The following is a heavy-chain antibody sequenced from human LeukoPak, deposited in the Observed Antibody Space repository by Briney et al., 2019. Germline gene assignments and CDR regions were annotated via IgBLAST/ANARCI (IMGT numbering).Heavy chain of an antibody. Sequence: PGGSLRLSCAASGFTVSSNYMSWVRQAPGKGLECVSVIYSGGSTYYADSVKGRFTISRDNSKNTLYLQMNSLRAEDTAVYYCARDSGAVERLSPGIYWGQGTLVTVSS. D-gene: IGHD1-1*01. CDR1: GFTVSSNY. CDR3: ARDSGAVERLSPGIY. V-gene: IGHV3-53*01. CDR2: IYSGGST. J-gene: IGHJ4*02.